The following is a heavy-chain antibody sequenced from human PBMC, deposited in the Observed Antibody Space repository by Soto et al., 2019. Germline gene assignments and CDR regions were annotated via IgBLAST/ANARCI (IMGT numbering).Heavy chain of an antibody. V-gene: IGHV4-30-4*01. Sequence: PSETLSLTCTVSGGSINGGDYYWTGVRQPPGKVLEWIGNIFHSGSTYYTPSLQSRVTISLDTSKNHFSLKLSSVTPADTAVYYCARDRYYGSGTYYNFYSGMDVWGQGTTVTVS. CDR1: GGSINGGDYY. CDR3: ARDRYYGSGTYYNFYSGMDV. D-gene: IGHD3-10*01. J-gene: IGHJ6*02. CDR2: IFHSGST.